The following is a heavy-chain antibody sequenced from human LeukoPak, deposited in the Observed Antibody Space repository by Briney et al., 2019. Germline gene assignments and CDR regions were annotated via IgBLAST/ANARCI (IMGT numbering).Heavy chain of an antibody. Sequence: SETLSLTCTVSGGSMSSSYWSWIRQPPGKGLEWIAYMHYSGLTNHNPSLKSRVTISVDTSRKQFTLRLSYVTAADTAVYYCARYDYDSGHPGSWFDPWGQGTLVTVSS. CDR2: MHYSGLT. J-gene: IGHJ5*02. CDR3: ARYDYDSGHPGSWFDP. CDR1: GGSMSSSY. V-gene: IGHV4-59*08. D-gene: IGHD3-22*01.